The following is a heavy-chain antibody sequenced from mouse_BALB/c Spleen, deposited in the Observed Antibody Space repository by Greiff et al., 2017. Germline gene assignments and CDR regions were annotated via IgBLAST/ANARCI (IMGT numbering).Heavy chain of an antibody. CDR1: GFNIKDTY. V-gene: IGHV14-3*02. D-gene: IGHD2-4*01. CDR2: IDPANGNT. CDR3: ARRGYDYDWFAY. J-gene: IGHJ3*01. Sequence: EVQGVESGAELVKPGASVKLSCTASGFNIKDTYMHWVKQRPEQGLEWIGRIDPANGNTKYDPKFQGKATITADTSSNTAYLQLSSLTSEDTAVYYCARRGYDYDWFAYWGQGTLVTVSA.